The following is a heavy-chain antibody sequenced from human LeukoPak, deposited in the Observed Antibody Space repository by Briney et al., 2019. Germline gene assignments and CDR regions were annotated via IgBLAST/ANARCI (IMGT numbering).Heavy chain of an antibody. Sequence: GGTLRLSCAASGFTFSDYYMSWIRQAPGKGLEWVSYISSSGSTTYYADSVTGRFTVSRDNAKNSLYLQMNSLRAEDTAVYYCARDIAGYDFWSGYYCDYWGQGPLVTVSS. CDR1: GFTFSDYY. D-gene: IGHD3-3*01. CDR2: ISSSGSTT. V-gene: IGHV3-11*04. CDR3: ARDIAGYDFWSGYYCDY. J-gene: IGHJ4*02.